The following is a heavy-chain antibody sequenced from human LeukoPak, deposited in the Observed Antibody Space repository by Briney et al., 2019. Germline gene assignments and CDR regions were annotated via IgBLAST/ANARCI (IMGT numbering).Heavy chain of an antibody. D-gene: IGHD2-8*01. J-gene: IGHJ6*04. CDR3: ARLKWAGGDYYYYGMDV. Sequence: SETLSLTCTVSGGSISSSSYCWGCIRQPPGKGLEWIGSIYYSGSTYYNPSLNSRVTISVDTPKNQFSLKLLSVTAADTAFYYCARLKWAGGDYYYYGMDVWGAETTVTLSP. V-gene: IGHV4-39*01. CDR2: IYYSGST. CDR1: GGSISSSSYC.